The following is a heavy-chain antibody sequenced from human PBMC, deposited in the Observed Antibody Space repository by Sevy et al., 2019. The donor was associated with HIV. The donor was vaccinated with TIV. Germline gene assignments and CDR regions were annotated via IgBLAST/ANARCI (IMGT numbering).Heavy chain of an antibody. CDR2: IQSKTDGGPT. J-gene: IGHJ4*02. V-gene: IGHV3-15*01. Sequence: GSLRLSCAASGFTFSSAWMSWVRQAPGKGLEWVGRIQSKTDGGPTDYAASVKGRFTISRDDSVNTLYLQMNSLTTDDTAVYYCTTDTSTGYFDWLLDFDYWGQGTLVTVSS. D-gene: IGHD3-9*01. CDR1: GFTFSSAW. CDR3: TTDTSTGYFDWLLDFDY.